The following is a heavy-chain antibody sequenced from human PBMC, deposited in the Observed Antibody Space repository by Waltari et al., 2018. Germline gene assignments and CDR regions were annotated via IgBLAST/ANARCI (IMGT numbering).Heavy chain of an antibody. V-gene: IGHV1-2*02. D-gene: IGHD2-15*01. CDR2: INPNSGGT. J-gene: IGHJ6*02. CDR3: AREWGHIVVVVAATGDYGMDV. CDR1: GYTFTGYY. Sequence: VQLVQSGAEVKKPGASVKVSCKASGYTFTGYYMHWVRQAPGQGLESMGWINPNSGGTNYAQKFQGRVTMTRDTSISTAYMELSRLRSDDTAMYYCAREWGHIVVVVAATGDYGMDVWGQGTTVTVSS.